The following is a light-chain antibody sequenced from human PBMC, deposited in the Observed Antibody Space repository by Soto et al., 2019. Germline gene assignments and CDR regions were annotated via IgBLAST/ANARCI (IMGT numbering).Light chain of an antibody. CDR2: GAS. V-gene: IGKV3-20*01. Sequence: EIVLTQSPGTLSLSPGESATLSCRASQSVSSSYLAWYQQKPGQAPRLLIYGASSRATGIPDRFSGSGSGTDFTLTISSLEHEDIAVYYCQQYGRSPTWTFGKGTKVEIK. J-gene: IGKJ1*01. CDR3: QQYGRSPTWT. CDR1: QSVSSSY.